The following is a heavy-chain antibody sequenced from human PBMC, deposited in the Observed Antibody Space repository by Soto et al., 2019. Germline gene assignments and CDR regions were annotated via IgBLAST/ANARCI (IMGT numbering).Heavy chain of an antibody. CDR2: MSFDGSHK. J-gene: IGHJ6*02. CDR3: AKGSSSVYYYYYGMDV. D-gene: IGHD6-6*01. Sequence: SLRLSCAAYGFNFKAYGMHWVRQAPGKGLEWVTVMSFDGSHKYYADSVKGRFTISRDNSENTLYLQMNSLRPEDTAVYYCAKGSSSVYYYYYGMDVWGQGTTVTVSS. CDR1: GFNFKAYG. V-gene: IGHV3-30*18.